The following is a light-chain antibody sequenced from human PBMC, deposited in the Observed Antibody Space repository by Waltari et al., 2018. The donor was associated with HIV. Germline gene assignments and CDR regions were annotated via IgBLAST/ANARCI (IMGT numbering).Light chain of an antibody. CDR3: CSYSGTGVV. CDR1: SSDVGAYNL. CDR2: EVI. J-gene: IGLJ2*01. Sequence: QSALTQPASVSGSPGQSITISCTGTSSDVGAYNLVSWYQKYPGKAPKLMIFEVIKRASGGSDSFSGSRSGNTASRTISGLQTEDEGDYYCCSYSGTGVVFGGGTKVTVL. V-gene: IGLV2-23*02.